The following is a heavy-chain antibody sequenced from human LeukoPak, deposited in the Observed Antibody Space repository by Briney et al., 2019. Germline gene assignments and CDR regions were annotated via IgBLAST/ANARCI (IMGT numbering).Heavy chain of an antibody. J-gene: IGHJ3*02. Sequence: SQTLSLTCTVSGGSISSGGYYWSWIRQHPGKGLEWIGYIYYSGSTYYNPSLKSRVTISVDTSKNQFSLKLSSVTAADTAVYYCAREGHSSGREGAFDIWGQGTMVTVSS. D-gene: IGHD6-19*01. CDR1: GGSISSGGYY. CDR3: AREGHSSGREGAFDI. CDR2: IYYSGST. V-gene: IGHV4-31*03.